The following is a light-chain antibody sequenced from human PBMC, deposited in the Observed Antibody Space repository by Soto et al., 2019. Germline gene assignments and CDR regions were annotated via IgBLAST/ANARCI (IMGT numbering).Light chain of an antibody. CDR3: KQRSSWPLT. CDR2: DAS. V-gene: IGKV3-11*01. J-gene: IGKJ3*01. CDR1: QIVTRY. Sequence: EIVLTQSHATLSLSPGERATLSCRSSQIVTRYLAWYQQRPGQTPRLLIYDASNRATGIPARFSGSGSGTDFTLSISSLETEDFAVYYCKQRSSWPLTFGTGTKVDIK.